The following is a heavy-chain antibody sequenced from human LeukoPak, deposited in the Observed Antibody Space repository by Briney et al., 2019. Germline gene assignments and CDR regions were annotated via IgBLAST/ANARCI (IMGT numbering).Heavy chain of an antibody. CDR1: GGTFSSYA. J-gene: IGHJ4*02. Sequence: SVKVSCKASGGTFSSYAISWVRQAPGQGLEWMGGIVPIFGTANYAQKFQGRVTITTDESTSTAYMELSSLRSEDTAVYYCARGGGLRFLEWLLDYWGQGTLVTVSS. CDR2: IVPIFGTA. V-gene: IGHV1-69*05. CDR3: ARGGGLRFLEWLLDY. D-gene: IGHD3-3*01.